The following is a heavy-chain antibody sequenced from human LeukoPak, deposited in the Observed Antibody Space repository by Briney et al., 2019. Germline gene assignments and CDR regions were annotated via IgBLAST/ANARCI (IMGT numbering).Heavy chain of an antibody. Sequence: GKSLRLSCAASGLTFRNYGMHWVRQAPGKGLEWVAVIWYDGSNKYYADSVKGRFTTSRDNSQDTLYLQMNSLRAEDTAVYYCATDRNSGKYYDYWGQGTLVTVSS. V-gene: IGHV3-33*01. J-gene: IGHJ4*02. CDR1: GLTFRNYG. D-gene: IGHD1-26*01. CDR3: ATDRNSGKYYDY. CDR2: IWYDGSNK.